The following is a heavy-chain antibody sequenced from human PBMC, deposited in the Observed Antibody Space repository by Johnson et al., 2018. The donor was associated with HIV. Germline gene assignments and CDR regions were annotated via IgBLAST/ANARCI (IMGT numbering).Heavy chain of an antibody. CDR2: ISGSGGST. CDR3: ARERSRGGYSGYDYGAFDI. Sequence: EVQLVESGGGLVQPGGSLRLSCAASGFTFSSNAMSWVRQAPGKGLEWVSGISGSGGSTYYVDSVKGRFTISRDNAKNSLYLQMNSLRAEDTAMYYCARERSRGGYSGYDYGAFDIWGQGTMVTVSS. CDR1: GFTFSSNA. D-gene: IGHD5-12*01. J-gene: IGHJ3*02. V-gene: IGHV3-23*04.